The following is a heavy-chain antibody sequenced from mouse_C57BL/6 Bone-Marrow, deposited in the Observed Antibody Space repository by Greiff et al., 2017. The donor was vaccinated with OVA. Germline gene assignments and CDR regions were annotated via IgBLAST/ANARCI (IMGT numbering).Heavy chain of an antibody. CDR3: ARHDYDAYYFDY. D-gene: IGHD2-4*01. CDR1: EYEFPSHD. V-gene: IGHV5-2*01. CDR2: INSDGGST. Sequence: EVHLVESGGGLVQPGESLKLSCESNEYEFPSHDMSWVSKTPEKRLELVAAINSDGGSTYYPDNMERRFILSTDNTKKTLYLQMSSLRSDDTVLYYFARHDYDAYYFDYWGQGTTLTGSS. J-gene: IGHJ2*01.